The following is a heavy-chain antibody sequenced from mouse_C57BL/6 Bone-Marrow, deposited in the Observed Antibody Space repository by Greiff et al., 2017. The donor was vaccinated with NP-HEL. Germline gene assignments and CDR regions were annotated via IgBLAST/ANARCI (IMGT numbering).Heavy chain of an antibody. V-gene: IGHV5-17*01. CDR1: GFTFSDYG. J-gene: IGHJ1*03. CDR2: ISSGSSTI. D-gene: IGHD1-1*01. CDR3: ARGLLPYWYFDV. Sequence: EVKLVESGGGLVKPGGSLKLSCAASGFTFSDYGMHWVRQAPEKGLEWVAYISSGSSTIYYADTVKGRFTISRDHAKTTLFLQMTSLRSEDAAMYYCARGLLPYWYFDVWGTGTTVTVSS.